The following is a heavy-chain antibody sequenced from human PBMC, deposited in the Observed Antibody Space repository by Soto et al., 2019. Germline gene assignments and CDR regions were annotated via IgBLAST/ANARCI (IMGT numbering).Heavy chain of an antibody. CDR3: TGGGGGTTFLPHF. CDR2: VNPHSRTT. D-gene: IGHD3-16*01. J-gene: IGHJ4*02. CDR1: GDTFSRYE. Sequence: QVQLVQSGAEVKRPGASVKVSCKSSGDTFSRYEINWVRQAPGQGLEWMGWVNPHSRTTGLAQKFQGRLSLTRETSITTDNRGLTGLRFDDTAVYYGTGGGGGTTFLPHFWGQGTLVTVSS. V-gene: IGHV1-8*01.